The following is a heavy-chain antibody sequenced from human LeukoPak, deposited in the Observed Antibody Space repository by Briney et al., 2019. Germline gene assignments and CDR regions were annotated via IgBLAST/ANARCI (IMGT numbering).Heavy chain of an antibody. CDR1: VGTFSSYA. D-gene: IGHD6-13*01. CDR2: IIPILGIA. J-gene: IGHJ6*02. V-gene: IGHV1-69*04. Sequence: GSSVTVSCKASVGTFSSYAISWVRQAPGQGLEWMGRIIPILGIANYAQKFQGRVTITADKSTSTAYMELSSLRSEDTAVYYCARAGKQQLVRNYGMDVWGQGTTVTVSS. CDR3: ARAGKQQLVRNYGMDV.